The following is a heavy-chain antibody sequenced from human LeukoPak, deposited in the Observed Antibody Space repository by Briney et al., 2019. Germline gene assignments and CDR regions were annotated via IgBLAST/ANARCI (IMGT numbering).Heavy chain of an antibody. J-gene: IGHJ4*02. CDR1: GFTFSSYS. Sequence: PGGSLRLSCAASGFTFSSYSMNWVRQAPWKGLEWVSSISSSSSYIYYADSVKGRFTISRDNAKNPLYLQMNSLRAEDTAVYYCARDASSSWFTAYYFDYWGQGTLVTVSS. CDR3: ARDASSSWFTAYYFDY. CDR2: ISSSSSYI. D-gene: IGHD6-13*01. V-gene: IGHV3-21*01.